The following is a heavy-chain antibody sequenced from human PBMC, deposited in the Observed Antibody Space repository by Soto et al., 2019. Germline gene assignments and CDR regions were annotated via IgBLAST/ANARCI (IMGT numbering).Heavy chain of an antibody. CDR1: GFTFDDYA. J-gene: IGHJ1*01. CDR3: LKDESINWYSGHFRH. Sequence: EGQLVESGGGLVQPGRALRLSCAASGFTFDDYAMHWVRQVPGKGLERVSGINWNSGSIGYGDSVKGRFAISRDNAKNSLHLQMNSLSAEDTAFYYCLKDESINWYSGHFRHWGQGTLVTVSS. V-gene: IGHV3-9*01. D-gene: IGHD6-13*01. CDR2: INWNSGSI.